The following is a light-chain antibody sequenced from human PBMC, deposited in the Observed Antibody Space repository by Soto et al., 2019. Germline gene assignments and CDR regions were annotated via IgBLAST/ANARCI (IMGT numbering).Light chain of an antibody. CDR2: AAS. CDR1: QSISSF. J-gene: IGKJ3*01. V-gene: IGKV1-39*01. CDR3: QQSYTTPRRFS. Sequence: DIQMTQSPSSLSASVGDRVTITCRASQSISSFLSWYQQKPGKAPKLLIYAASTLQSGVPSRFSGSGSGTDFALSISSLQPEDFATYYCQQSYTTPRRFSFGPGTKVDIK.